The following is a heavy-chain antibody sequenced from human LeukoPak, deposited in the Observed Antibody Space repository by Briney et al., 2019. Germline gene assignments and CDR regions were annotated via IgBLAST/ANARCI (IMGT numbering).Heavy chain of an antibody. D-gene: IGHD2-2*01. CDR2: INTNTGNP. V-gene: IGHV7-4-1*02. CDR1: GYTFTTYA. Sequence: ASVKVSCKASGYTFTTYAMSWVRQAPGQGLEWMGWINTNTGNPTYAQGFTGRFAFSLDTSVSTAYLQISSLKAEDTAVYYCARVDYSSTSNWFDPWGQGTLVTVSS. J-gene: IGHJ5*02. CDR3: ARVDYSSTSNWFDP.